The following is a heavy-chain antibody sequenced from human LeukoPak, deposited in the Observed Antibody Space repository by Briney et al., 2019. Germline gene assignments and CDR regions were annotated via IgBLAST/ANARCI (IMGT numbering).Heavy chain of an antibody. V-gene: IGHV3-9*01. J-gene: IGHJ3*02. D-gene: IGHD4-17*01. CDR3: ARESVKGASDI. Sequence: GGSLRLSCAASGFTFDDYAMHWVRQAPGKGLEWVSGISWNSGSIGYADSVKGRFTISRDNAKNTLYLQMNSLRAEDTAVYYCARESVKGASDIWGRGTMVTVSS. CDR2: ISWNSGSI. CDR1: GFTFDDYA.